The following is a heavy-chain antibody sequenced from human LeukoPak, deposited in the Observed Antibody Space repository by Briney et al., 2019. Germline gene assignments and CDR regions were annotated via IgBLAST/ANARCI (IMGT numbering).Heavy chain of an antibody. Sequence: ASVKVSCKASGYTFTSYGISWVRQAPGQGLEWMGWISAHNGNKTYAQKLQGRVTMTTDTSTSTAYMELRSLRSDDTAVYYCARDRRLAKDDYWGQGTLVAVSS. CDR1: GYTFTSYG. J-gene: IGHJ4*02. V-gene: IGHV1-18*01. CDR3: ARDRRLAKDDY. D-gene: IGHD2-21*01. CDR2: ISAHNGNK.